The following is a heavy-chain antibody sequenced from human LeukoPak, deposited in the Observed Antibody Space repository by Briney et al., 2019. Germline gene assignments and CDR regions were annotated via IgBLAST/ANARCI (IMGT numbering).Heavy chain of an antibody. Sequence: SGTLSLTCAVSGDSISSDIWWNWVRQPPGKGLEWIGEIHHSGGINYNPSLKSRVTISLDKSKNQFSLELNSVTAADTALYYCSRVGDYRLHYWGQGTLVTVSS. V-gene: IGHV4-4*02. CDR3: SRVGDYRLHY. CDR1: GDSISSDIW. CDR2: IHHSGGI. D-gene: IGHD1-26*01. J-gene: IGHJ4*02.